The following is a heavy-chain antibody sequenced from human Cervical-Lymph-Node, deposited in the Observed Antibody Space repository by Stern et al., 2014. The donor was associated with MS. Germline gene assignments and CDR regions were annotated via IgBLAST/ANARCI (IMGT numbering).Heavy chain of an antibody. Sequence: VQLVQSGAEVTKPGSSVKVSCKASGGTFSKFPSSWVRQAPGQGLEWIAGIFPVCGTPTCAQEFRCRVTITADVSTRTVYMELSSLRSDDTAVYYCALSSETSDRWYSLGYDLWGQGTLVTVSS. D-gene: IGHD6-13*01. J-gene: IGHJ5*02. CDR1: GGTFSKFP. CDR2: IFPVCGTP. V-gene: IGHV1-69*01. CDR3: ALSSETSDRWYSLGYDL.